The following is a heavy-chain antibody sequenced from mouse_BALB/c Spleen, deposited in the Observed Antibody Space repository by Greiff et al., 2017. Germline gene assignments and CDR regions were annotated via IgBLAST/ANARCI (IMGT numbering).Heavy chain of an antibody. Sequence: EVKLVESGGGLVKPGGSLKLSCAASGFTFSSYAMSWVRQTPEKRLEWVASISSGGSTYYPDSVKGRFTISRDNARNILYLQMSSLRSEDTAMYYCARVHMITTGFAYWGQGTLVTVSA. CDR1: GFTFSSYA. CDR3: ARVHMITTGFAY. CDR2: ISSGGST. J-gene: IGHJ3*01. V-gene: IGHV5-6-5*01. D-gene: IGHD2-4*01.